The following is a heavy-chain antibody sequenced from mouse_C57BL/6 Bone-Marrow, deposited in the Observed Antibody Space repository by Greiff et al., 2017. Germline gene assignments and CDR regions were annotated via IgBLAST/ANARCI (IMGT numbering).Heavy chain of an antibody. CDR1: GYTFTSYW. D-gene: IGHD4-1*01. J-gene: IGHJ2*01. Sequence: QVQLQQPGAELVKPGASVKLSCKASGYTFTSYWMRWVKQRPGQGLEWIGMIHPNSGSTNYNEKFKSKATLTVDKSSSTAYMQLSSLTSEDSAVYYYARSRGRTGTLDYWGQGTTLTVSS. CDR2: IHPNSGST. CDR3: ARSRGRTGTLDY. V-gene: IGHV1-64*01.